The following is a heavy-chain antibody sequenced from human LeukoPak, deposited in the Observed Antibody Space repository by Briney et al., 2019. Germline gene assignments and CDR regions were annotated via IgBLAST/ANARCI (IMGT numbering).Heavy chain of an antibody. D-gene: IGHD3-3*01. CDR3: AKDKTYDDFWSGHDAFDI. CDR1: GFTFSSYW. Sequence: GGSLRLSCAASGFTFSSYWMSWVRQAPGKGLEWVANIKQDGSEKYYVDSVKGRFTISRDDAKNSLYLQMKSLRAGDTAVYYCAKDKTYDDFWSGHDAFDIWGQGTMVTVSS. J-gene: IGHJ3*02. V-gene: IGHV3-7*03. CDR2: IKQDGSEK.